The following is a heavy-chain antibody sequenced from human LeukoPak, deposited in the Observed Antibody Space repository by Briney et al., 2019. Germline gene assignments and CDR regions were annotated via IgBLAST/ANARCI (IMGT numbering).Heavy chain of an antibody. J-gene: IGHJ4*02. CDR1: GFTVSSNY. CDR2: IYGGGGT. V-gene: IGHV3-53*01. CDR3: AREIEATYYDY. D-gene: IGHD1-1*01. Sequence: GGSLRLSCVASGFTVSSNYMSWVRRAPGKGLEWVSVIYGGGGTYYADSVKGRFTVSRDDSKNTLYLQMNSLRAEDTAVYYCAREIEATYYDYWGQGTLVTVSS.